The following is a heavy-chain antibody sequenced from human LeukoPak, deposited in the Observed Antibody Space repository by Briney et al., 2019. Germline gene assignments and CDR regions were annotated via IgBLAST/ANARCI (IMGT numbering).Heavy chain of an antibody. V-gene: IGHV1-18*01. Sequence: ASVNVSYKASGYTFTRYVISWLGQAAAQGLEWMGWISAYNGNTNYAQKMQGRVTMTTDTSTSTAYMELRRLRSDETAVYYCARGKRENYFDYWGQGTLVTVSS. CDR3: ARGKRENYFDY. CDR2: ISAYNGNT. CDR1: GYTFTRYV. D-gene: IGHD1-26*01. J-gene: IGHJ4*02.